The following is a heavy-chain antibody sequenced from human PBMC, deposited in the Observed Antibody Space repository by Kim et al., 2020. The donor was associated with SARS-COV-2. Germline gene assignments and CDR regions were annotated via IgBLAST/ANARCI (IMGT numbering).Heavy chain of an antibody. V-gene: IGHV5-51*01. Sequence: SDTRYRPSFQGQVTISADKYISTAYLQWSSLKASDTAMYYCARQVSGMDVWGQGTTVTVSS. J-gene: IGHJ6*02. CDR2: SDT. CDR3: ARQVSGMDV.